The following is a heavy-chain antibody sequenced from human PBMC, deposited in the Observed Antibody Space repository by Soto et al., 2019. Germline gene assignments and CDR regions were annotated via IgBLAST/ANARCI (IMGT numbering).Heavy chain of an antibody. CDR1: GFTLSGSR. CDR3: TSQYCGGDCSRVDP. J-gene: IGHJ5*02. Sequence: GGSLRLSCAASGFTLSGSRIHWVRQASGKGLEWVGRIRSKADSYATAYAASVKGMFTISRDDSKNTAYLQMNSLKTEDTAVYYCTSQYCGGDCSRVDPWGQGTLVTVSS. V-gene: IGHV3-73*01. D-gene: IGHD2-21*02. CDR2: IRSKADSYAT.